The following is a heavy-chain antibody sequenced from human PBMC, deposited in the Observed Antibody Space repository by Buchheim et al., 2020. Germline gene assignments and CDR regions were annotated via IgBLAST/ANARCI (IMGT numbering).Heavy chain of an antibody. V-gene: IGHV3-30*04. J-gene: IGHJ4*02. CDR1: GFTFSSYA. CDR2: ISYDGSNK. CDR3: ASGGTMIVVTYYFDY. Sequence: QVQLVESGGGVVQPGRSLRLSCAASGFTFSSYAMHWVRQAPGKGLEWVAVISYDGSNKYYADSVKGRFTISRDHSKNTLYLQMNSLRAEDTAVYYCASGGTMIVVTYYFDYWGQGTL. D-gene: IGHD3-22*01.